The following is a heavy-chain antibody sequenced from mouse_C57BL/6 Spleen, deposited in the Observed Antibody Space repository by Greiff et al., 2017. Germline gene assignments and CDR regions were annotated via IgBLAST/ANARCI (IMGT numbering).Heavy chain of an antibody. CDR1: GYTFTSYG. CDR2: IYPRSGNT. CDR3: ATIYDYPFAY. J-gene: IGHJ3*01. D-gene: IGHD2-4*01. Sequence: QVQLQQSGAELARPGASVKLSCKASGYTFTSYGISWVKQRTGQGLEWIGEIYPRSGNTYYNEKFKGKATLTADKSSSTAYMELRSLTSEDSAVYFCATIYDYPFAYWGQGTLVTVSA. V-gene: IGHV1-81*01.